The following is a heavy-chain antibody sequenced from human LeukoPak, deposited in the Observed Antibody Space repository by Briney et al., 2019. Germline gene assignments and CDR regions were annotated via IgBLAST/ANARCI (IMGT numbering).Heavy chain of an antibody. D-gene: IGHD6-13*01. J-gene: IGHJ4*02. CDR3: ARDVAAGTFDY. CDR2: IRSSSSYI. CDR1: GFTFSSNS. V-gene: IGHV3-21*01. Sequence: GGSLRLSCAASGFTFSSNSMNWVRQAPGKGLEWVSSIRSSSSYIYYADSVKGRFTISRDNAKNSLYLQMNSLRAEDTAVYYCARDVAAGTFDYWGQGTLVTVSS.